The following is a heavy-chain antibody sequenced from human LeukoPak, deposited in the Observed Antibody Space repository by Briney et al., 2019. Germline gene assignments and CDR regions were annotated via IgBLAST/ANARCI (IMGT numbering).Heavy chain of an antibody. CDR2: INRLESKT. V-gene: IGHV5-51*01. CDR1: GYQYTKSW. CDR3: ARQGCTTTSCHTIDY. D-gene: IGHD2-2*02. Sequence: GGALEISWKGSGYQYTKSWIAWGRQVPGKGVEVMGIINRLESKTRYSRPCEGQVTISEGKYIGTAYLQWNSLKASDTAMYYCARQGCTTTSCHTIDYWGQGTLVTVSS. J-gene: IGHJ4*02.